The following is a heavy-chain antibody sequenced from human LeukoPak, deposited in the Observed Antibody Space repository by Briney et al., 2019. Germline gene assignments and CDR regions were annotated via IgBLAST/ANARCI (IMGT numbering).Heavy chain of an antibody. Sequence: GGSLRLSCAASGFTFSSYAMPWARQAQGKGLKYVSAISSNGGSTYYANSVKGRFTISRDNSKNTLYLQMGSLRAEDMAVYYCARGTYRMYYFDYWGQGTLVTVSS. V-gene: IGHV3-64*01. D-gene: IGHD1-14*01. CDR2: ISSNGGST. CDR3: ARGTYRMYYFDY. CDR1: GFTFSSYA. J-gene: IGHJ4*02.